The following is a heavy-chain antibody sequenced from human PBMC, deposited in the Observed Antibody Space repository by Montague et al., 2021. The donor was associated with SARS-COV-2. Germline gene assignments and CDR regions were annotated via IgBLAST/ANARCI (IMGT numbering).Heavy chain of an antibody. D-gene: IGHD3-9*01. J-gene: IGHJ4*02. V-gene: IGHV2-70*01. CDR3: ARIRDYDILTGSYSGFDY. CDR2: IDWDDDE. Sequence: PALVKPTQTLTLTCTFSGFSLSTSGMCVSWIRQPPGKALEWLALIDWDDDEYYSTSLKTRLTISKDTSKNQVVLTMTIMDPVDTATYYCARIRDYDILTGSYSGFDYWGQGTLVTVSS. CDR1: GFSLSTSGMC.